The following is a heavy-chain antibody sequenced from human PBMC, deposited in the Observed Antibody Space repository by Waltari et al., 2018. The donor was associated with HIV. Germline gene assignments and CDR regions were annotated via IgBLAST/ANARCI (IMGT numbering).Heavy chain of an antibody. J-gene: IGHJ6*02. CDR2: INPMRGGT. D-gene: IGHD1-7*01. CDR1: GYTFTGYY. CDR3: ARDRARTTDYYYYGMDV. V-gene: IGHV1-2*02. Sequence: QVQLVQSGAEVKKPGASVKVSCKASGYTFTGYYMHWVRQAPGQGLEWMGWINPMRGGTNYAQKLQGRVTMTRDTSISTAYMGLSRLRSDDTAVYYCARDRARTTDYYYYGMDVWGQGTTVTVSS.